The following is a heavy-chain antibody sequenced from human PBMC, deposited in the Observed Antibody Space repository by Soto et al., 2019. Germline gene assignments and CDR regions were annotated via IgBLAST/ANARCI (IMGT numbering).Heavy chain of an antibody. Sequence: SETLSLTCTVSGGSISSGGYYWSWIRQHPGKGLEWIGYIYYSGSTYYNPSLKSRVTISVDTSKNQFSLKLSSVTAADTAVYYCARGPPQIWFGDTSAEYNWFDPWGQGTLVTVSS. V-gene: IGHV4-31*03. D-gene: IGHD3-10*01. CDR1: GGSISSGGYY. CDR2: IYYSGST. CDR3: ARGPPQIWFGDTSAEYNWFDP. J-gene: IGHJ5*02.